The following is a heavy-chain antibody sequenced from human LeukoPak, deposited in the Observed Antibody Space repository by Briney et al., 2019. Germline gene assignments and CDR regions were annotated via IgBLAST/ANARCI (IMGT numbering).Heavy chain of an antibody. CDR3: ARARYSSSWYYWYFDL. J-gene: IGHJ2*01. D-gene: IGHD6-13*01. CDR1: GGTFSSYA. Sequence: SVKVSCKASGGTFSSYAISWVRQAPGQGLEWMGGIIPILGIANYAQKFQGRVTITADKSTSTAYMELSSLRSEDTAVYYCARARYSSSWYYWYFDLWGRGTLVTVSS. V-gene: IGHV1-69*10. CDR2: IIPILGIA.